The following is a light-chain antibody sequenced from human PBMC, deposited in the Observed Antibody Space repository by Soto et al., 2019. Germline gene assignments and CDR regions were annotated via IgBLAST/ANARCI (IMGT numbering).Light chain of an antibody. J-gene: IGKJ5*01. Sequence: DIHITHYPSSLTAYVGDRVTITPRPSQTISSYLNWYQQKPGKAPKLLIYVASSLQGRVPSRFSGSGSGTDFTLTISSLQPEDFATYYCQQSYRTPPITFGQGTRLEIK. CDR2: VAS. CDR3: QQSYRTPPIT. CDR1: QTISSY. V-gene: IGKV1-39*01.